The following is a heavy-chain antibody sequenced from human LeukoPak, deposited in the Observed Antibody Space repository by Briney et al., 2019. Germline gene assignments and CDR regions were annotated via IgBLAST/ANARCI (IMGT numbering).Heavy chain of an antibody. J-gene: IGHJ4*02. CDR3: ARLKAVAGMNLPPDY. Sequence: PGGSLRLSCSASGFTFSNYAMLWVREAPGKALVWVAVISYDGSNKYYADYVKGRFTISRDNSKNTLYLQMNSLRAEDTAVYYCARLKAVAGMNLPPDYWGQGTLVTVSS. CDR2: ISYDGSNK. V-gene: IGHV3-30*04. D-gene: IGHD6-19*01. CDR1: GFTFSNYA.